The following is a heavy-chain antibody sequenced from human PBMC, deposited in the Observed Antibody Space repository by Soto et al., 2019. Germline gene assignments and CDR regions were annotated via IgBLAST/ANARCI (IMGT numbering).Heavy chain of an antibody. D-gene: IGHD5-18*01. J-gene: IGHJ2*01. CDR3: ARGGYSYGLGGYWYFDL. V-gene: IGHV4-59*01. Sequence: SETLSLTCTVSGGSISSYYWSWIRQPPGKGLEWIGYIYYSGSTNYNPSLKSRVTISVDTSKNQFSLKLSFVTAADTAVYYCARGGYSYGLGGYWYFDLWGRGTLVTVS. CDR2: IYYSGST. CDR1: GGSISSYY.